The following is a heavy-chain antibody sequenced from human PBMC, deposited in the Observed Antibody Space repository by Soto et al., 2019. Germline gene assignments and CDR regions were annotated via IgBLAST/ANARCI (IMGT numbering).Heavy chain of an antibody. CDR2: IKHDDSDT. V-gene: IGHV3-74*01. D-gene: IGHD2-8*02. Sequence: EVQLVESGGGLVQPGGSLRLSCTVSGFTFSDNWMYWVRQAPGEAPVWVSLIKHDDSDTTYADSVKGRFTISRDNARNTLYLQMNSLRAEDTAVYFCARSNWWADSWGLGTLVTVPS. J-gene: IGHJ4*02. CDR3: ARSNWWADS. CDR1: GFTFSDNW.